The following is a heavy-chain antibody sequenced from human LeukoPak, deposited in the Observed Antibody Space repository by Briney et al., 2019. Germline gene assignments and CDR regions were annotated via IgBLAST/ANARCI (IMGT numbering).Heavy chain of an antibody. CDR2: ISGDGGST. CDR3: AKGYCSSTSCLAFDY. Sequence: RPGGSLRLSCAASGFTFSSYAMSWVRQAPGKGLEWVSLISGDGGSTYYADSVKGRFTISRDNSKNSLYLQMNSLRTEDTALYYCAKGYCSSTSCLAFDYWGQGTLVTVSS. V-gene: IGHV3-43*02. J-gene: IGHJ4*02. CDR1: GFTFSSYA. D-gene: IGHD2-2*01.